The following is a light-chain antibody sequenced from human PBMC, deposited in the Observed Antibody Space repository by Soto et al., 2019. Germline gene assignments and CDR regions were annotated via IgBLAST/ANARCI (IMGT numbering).Light chain of an antibody. V-gene: IGKV3D-20*01. CDR1: QRVSGNY. J-gene: IGKJ1*01. CDR3: QQYGSSPWT. CDR2: DAS. Sequence: EIVLTQSPATLSLSPGERATLSCGASQRVSGNYLAWYQQRPGLAPRLLIYDASTRATGIPYRFSGSGSGTDFTLTIRRLEPEAFAVYYCQQYGSSPWTFGQGNKVEIK.